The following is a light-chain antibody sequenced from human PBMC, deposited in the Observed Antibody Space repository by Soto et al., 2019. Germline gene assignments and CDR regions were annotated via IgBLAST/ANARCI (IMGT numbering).Light chain of an antibody. CDR2: DAS. J-gene: IGKJ1*01. CDR3: QQYNSR. Sequence: IQMTQSPSTLSASVGDIVTITCRASQSISSWLAWYQQKPGKAPKLLIYDASSLESGVPSRFSGSGSGTEFTLTISSLQPDDFATYYCQQYNSRFGQGTKV. CDR1: QSISSW. V-gene: IGKV1-5*01.